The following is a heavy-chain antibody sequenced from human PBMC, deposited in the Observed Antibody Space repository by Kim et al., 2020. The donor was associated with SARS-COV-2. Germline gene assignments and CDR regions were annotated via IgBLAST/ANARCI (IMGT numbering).Heavy chain of an antibody. CDR2: T. Sequence: TNYHPSLQSRVTRSVDTSKNQFSLKLSSVTAADTAVYYCARSAWAVRFDPWGQGTLVTVSS. CDR3: ARSAWAVRFDP. J-gene: IGHJ5*02. D-gene: IGHD4-17*01. V-gene: IGHV4-34*01.